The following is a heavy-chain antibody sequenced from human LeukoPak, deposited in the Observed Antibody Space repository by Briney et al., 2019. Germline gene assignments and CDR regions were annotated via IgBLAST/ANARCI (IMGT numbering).Heavy chain of an antibody. J-gene: IGHJ3*02. Sequence: GGSLRLSCAASGFTFSIYGMNWVRQAPGKGLEWVSSISYSSSYIYYADSVRGRFTISRDNAKNSLYLQMNSLRAEDTAVYYCARSGEQQMVRGGFHIWGQGTMVTVSS. D-gene: IGHD6-13*01. V-gene: IGHV3-21*01. CDR3: ARSGEQQMVRGGFHI. CDR1: GFTFSIYG. CDR2: ISYSSSYI.